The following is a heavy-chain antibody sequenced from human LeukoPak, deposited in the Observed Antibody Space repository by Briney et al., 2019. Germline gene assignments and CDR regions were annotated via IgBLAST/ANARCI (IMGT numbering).Heavy chain of an antibody. V-gene: IGHV3-30*03. D-gene: IGHD6-19*01. CDR2: ISYDGSNK. J-gene: IGHJ4*02. CDR3: ASHRRRIAVAGSDY. Sequence: GGSLRLSCAASGFTFSSYGMHWVRQAPGKGLEWVAVISYDGSNKYYADSVKGRFTISRDNSKNTLYLQMNSLKAEDTAVYYCASHRRRIAVAGSDYWGQGTLVTVSS. CDR1: GFTFSSYG.